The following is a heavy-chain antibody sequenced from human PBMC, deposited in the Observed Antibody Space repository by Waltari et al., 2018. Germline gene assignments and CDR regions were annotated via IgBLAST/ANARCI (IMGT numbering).Heavy chain of an antibody. CDR2: IYWDGYST. Sequence: EVQLVESGGVVVQPGGSLRLSCAASGLIFDDYTMHWVRPAPGKGLEWVSLIYWDGYSTFYADSVKGRFTISRDNSKNSLYLQMNSLRTEDTAFYYCAKEDRGISSSAIDCWGQGTLVTVSS. J-gene: IGHJ4*02. D-gene: IGHD3-16*01. CDR1: GLIFDDYT. V-gene: IGHV3-43*01. CDR3: AKEDRGISSSAIDC.